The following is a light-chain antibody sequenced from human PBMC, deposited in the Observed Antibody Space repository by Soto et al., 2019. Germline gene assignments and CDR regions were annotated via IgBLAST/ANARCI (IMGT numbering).Light chain of an antibody. V-gene: IGLV2-8*01. Sequence: QSALTQPPSASGSPGQSVTISCSGTSSDVGGYNYVSWYRQPPGKAPKVMIYDVSTRPSGVPDRFSGSKSGNTASLTVSGLQAEDEADYYCSSYAGSNTWVFGGGTKLTVL. CDR2: DVS. J-gene: IGLJ3*02. CDR3: SSYAGSNTWV. CDR1: SSDVGGYNY.